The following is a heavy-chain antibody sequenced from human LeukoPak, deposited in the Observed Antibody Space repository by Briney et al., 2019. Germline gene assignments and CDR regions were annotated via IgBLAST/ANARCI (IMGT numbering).Heavy chain of an antibody. D-gene: IGHD2-2*02. CDR3: ARDSDGYCSSTSCYRAGFDY. CDR1: GFTFSSYG. Sequence: SGGSLRLSCAASGFTFSSYGMHWVRQAPGKGLEWVAVIWYDGSNKYYADSVKGRFTISRDNSKNTLCLQMNSLRAEDTAVYYCARDSDGYCSSTSCYRAGFDYWGQGTLVTVSS. V-gene: IGHV3-33*01. CDR2: IWYDGSNK. J-gene: IGHJ4*02.